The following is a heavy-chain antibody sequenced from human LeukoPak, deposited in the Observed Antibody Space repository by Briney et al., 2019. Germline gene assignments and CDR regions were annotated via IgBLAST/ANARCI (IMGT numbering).Heavy chain of an antibody. CDR3: ARAPSPDDILTGYPPTTLDY. J-gene: IGHJ4*02. V-gene: IGHV3-30-3*01. CDR1: GFTFSSYA. D-gene: IGHD3-9*01. Sequence: PGGSLRLSCAASGFTFSSYAMHWVRQAPGKGLEWVAVISYDGSNKYYADSVKGRFTISRDNSKNTLYLQMNSLRAEDTAVYYCARAPSPDDILTGYPPTTLDYWGQGTLVTVSS. CDR2: ISYDGSNK.